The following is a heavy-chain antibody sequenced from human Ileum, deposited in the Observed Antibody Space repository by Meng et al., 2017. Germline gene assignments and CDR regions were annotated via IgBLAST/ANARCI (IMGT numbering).Heavy chain of an antibody. CDR3: VKGVGAAFPASRNFDF. D-gene: IGHD1-26*01. V-gene: IGHV3-23*01. Sequence: GESLKISCAASGFTFSTYAMTWVRQAPGKGLEWVSIIGGSGGDTHYVDSVKGRFIISRDKSKNTLYLQMNSLRAEDTAVYYCVKGVGAAFPASRNFDFWGQGTLVTVSS. CDR1: GFTFSTYA. J-gene: IGHJ4*02. CDR2: IGGSGGDT.